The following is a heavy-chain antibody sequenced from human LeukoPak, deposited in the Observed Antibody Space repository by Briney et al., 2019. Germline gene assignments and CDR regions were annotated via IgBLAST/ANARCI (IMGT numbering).Heavy chain of an antibody. V-gene: IGHV4-4*02. CDR2: IYHSGST. D-gene: IGHD6-13*01. CDR1: GGSISSSNW. CDR3: AKLSLGYSSSWYEIDY. J-gene: IGHJ4*02. Sequence: PSGTLSLTCAVSGGSISSSNWWSWVRQPPGKGLEWIGEIYHSGSTNYNPSLKSRVTISVGKSKIQFSLKLSSVTAADTAVYYCAKLSLGYSSSWYEIDYWGQGTLVTVSS.